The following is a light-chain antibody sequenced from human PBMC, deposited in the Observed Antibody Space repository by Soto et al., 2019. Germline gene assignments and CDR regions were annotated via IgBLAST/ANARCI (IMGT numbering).Light chain of an antibody. CDR2: KAS. J-gene: IGKJ1*01. CDR3: QQNNTYSWT. CDR1: QSISNR. Sequence: DIQMTQFPSTLSASVGDRVTITCRASQSISNRLAWFQQKSGEAPNLLIHKASSLESGVPSRFSGSGSGTEFTLTISSLQPEDLAIYYCQQNNTYSWTFGKGTKV. V-gene: IGKV1-5*03.